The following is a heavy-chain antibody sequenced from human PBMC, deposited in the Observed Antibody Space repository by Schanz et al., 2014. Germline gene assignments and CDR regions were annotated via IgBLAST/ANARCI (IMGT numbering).Heavy chain of an antibody. J-gene: IGHJ3*02. D-gene: IGHD5-18*01. Sequence: EVQLLESGGGLVQPGGSLRLSCATSGFSFSSYAINWVRQAPGKGLEWVSGISGSGASTYYADSVKGRFTISRDNSNKTVDLQMNGLRAEDTAVYYCARVALPGYSSPRDAFDIWGQGTMVTVSS. V-gene: IGHV3-23*01. CDR2: ISGSGAST. CDR1: GFSFSSYA. CDR3: ARVALPGYSSPRDAFDI.